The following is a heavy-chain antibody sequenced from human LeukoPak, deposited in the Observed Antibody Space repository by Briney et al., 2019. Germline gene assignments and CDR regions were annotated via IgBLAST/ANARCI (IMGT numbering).Heavy chain of an antibody. Sequence: ASVKVSCKASGYTFTSYDINWVRQATGQGLEWMGWMNPNSGNTGYAQKFQGRVTITADESTSTAYMELSSLRSEDTAVYYCARGQLEDILTGDAFDIWGQGTMVTVSS. V-gene: IGHV1-8*01. CDR1: GYTFTSYD. CDR2: MNPNSGNT. D-gene: IGHD3-9*01. CDR3: ARGQLEDILTGDAFDI. J-gene: IGHJ3*02.